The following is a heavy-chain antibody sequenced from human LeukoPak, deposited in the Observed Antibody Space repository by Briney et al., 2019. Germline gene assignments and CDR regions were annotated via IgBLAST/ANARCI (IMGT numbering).Heavy chain of an antibody. D-gene: IGHD4-17*01. CDR2: IYNSRST. V-gene: IGHV4-59*11. Sequence: SETLSLTRTVSGGSISSHYWSWIRQPPGKGLEWIGYIYNSRSTNYNPSLKSRVTISEDTSKHQFSLKLRSVTAADSAVYYCASARSNWFDPWGQGTLVIVSS. CDR1: GGSISSHY. CDR3: ASARSNWFDP. J-gene: IGHJ5*02.